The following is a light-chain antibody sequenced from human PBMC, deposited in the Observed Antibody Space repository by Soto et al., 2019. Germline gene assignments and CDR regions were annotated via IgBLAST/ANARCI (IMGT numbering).Light chain of an antibody. Sequence: ESVLTQSPGTLSLSPGEGATLSCRASQRIVSSYLAWYQHKPGQAPRLLIYGTSSRATGPPDRFSGSGSGTDFTLTISRLEPEDFAVYYCQQYGNSVPFTFGQGTKLEIK. CDR3: QQYGNSVPFT. CDR2: GTS. CDR1: QRIVSSY. V-gene: IGKV3-20*01. J-gene: IGKJ2*01.